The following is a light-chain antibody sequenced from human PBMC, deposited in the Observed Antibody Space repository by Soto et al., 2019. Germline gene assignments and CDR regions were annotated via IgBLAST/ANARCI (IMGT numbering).Light chain of an antibody. J-gene: IGKJ1*01. CDR1: QSVSSSY. CDR3: KQYGSSPT. Sequence: EIVLTQSPGTLSLSPGERATLSCRASQSVSSSYLAWYQQKPCQAPRLLIYGASSRATGIPDRFSGSGSGTDFTLTISRLEPEDFAVYYCKQYGSSPTFGQGTKVEIK. V-gene: IGKV3-20*01. CDR2: GAS.